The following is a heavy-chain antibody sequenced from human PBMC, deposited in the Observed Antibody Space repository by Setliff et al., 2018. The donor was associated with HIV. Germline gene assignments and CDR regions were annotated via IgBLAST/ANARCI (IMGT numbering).Heavy chain of an antibody. CDR1: GGSISSHY. CDR3: ARDGVQYSSGWNGYYCDY. D-gene: IGHD6-19*01. V-gene: IGHV4-4*07. CDR2: IYNSGNT. J-gene: IGHJ4*02. Sequence: SETLSLTCTVSGGSISSHYWSWIRQPAGKGLEWIGRIYNSGNTNYNPPLKSRVNMSVDASKNQFSLNLKSVTAADTAVYYCARDGVQYSSGWNGYYCDYWGQGTLVTVSS.